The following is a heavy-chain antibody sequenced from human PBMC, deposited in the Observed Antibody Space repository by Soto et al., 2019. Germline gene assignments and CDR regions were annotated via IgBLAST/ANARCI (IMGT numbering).Heavy chain of an antibody. CDR2: INADNGNT. Sequence: ASVKGSCKASGYTFTSYAMHWVRQAPGQRLEWMGWINADNGNTNYAQKLQGRVTMTTDTSTSTAYMELRSLRSDDTAVYYCARDPYCSSTSCHPPFDYWGQGTLVTVSS. D-gene: IGHD2-2*01. V-gene: IGHV1-3*01. CDR1: GYTFTSYA. J-gene: IGHJ4*02. CDR3: ARDPYCSSTSCHPPFDY.